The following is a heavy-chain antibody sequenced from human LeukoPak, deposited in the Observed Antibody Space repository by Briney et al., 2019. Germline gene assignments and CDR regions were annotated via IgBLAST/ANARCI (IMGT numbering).Heavy chain of an antibody. D-gene: IGHD1-26*01. V-gene: IGHV4-38-2*01. CDR1: GYSISSGYY. CDR2: IYHSGST. J-gene: IGHJ4*02. CDR3: ASVLGATTKLDY. Sequence: ASETLSLTCAVSGYSISSGYYWGWIRQPPGKGLEWIGSIYHSGSTYYDPSLKSRFTISVDTSKNHFALKLSSVTGADTAVYYCASVLGATTKLDYWGQGTLVTVSS.